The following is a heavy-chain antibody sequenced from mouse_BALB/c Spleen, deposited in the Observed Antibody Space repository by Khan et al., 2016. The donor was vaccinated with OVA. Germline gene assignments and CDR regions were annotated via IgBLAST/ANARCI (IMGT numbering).Heavy chain of an antibody. CDR1: GYSITSGYG. CDR3: ARTARIKY. D-gene: IGHD1-2*01. J-gene: IGHJ2*01. CDR2: ISYSGST. V-gene: IGHV3-2*02. Sequence: EVKLVESGPGLVKPSQTLSLTCTVTGYSITSGYGWNWIRQFPGNKLEWMGYISYSGSTNYNPSLKSRISITRDTSKNQFFLQLNSVTTEDTATYYCARTARIKYWGQGTTLTVSS.